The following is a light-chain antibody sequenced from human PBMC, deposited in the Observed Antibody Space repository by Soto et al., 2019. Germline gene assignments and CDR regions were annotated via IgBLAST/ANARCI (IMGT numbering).Light chain of an antibody. J-gene: IGLJ1*01. Sequence: QSVLAQPASVSGSPGQSIAISCTGTTSDVGGYNYVSWYQQHPGKVPKLLIHEVSNRPSGVSNRVSGSKSGNTASLTISGLQAEDEADYYCLSNTSTISYVFGTGTKVTVL. CDR3: LSNTSTISYV. V-gene: IGLV2-14*01. CDR2: EVS. CDR1: TSDVGGYNY.